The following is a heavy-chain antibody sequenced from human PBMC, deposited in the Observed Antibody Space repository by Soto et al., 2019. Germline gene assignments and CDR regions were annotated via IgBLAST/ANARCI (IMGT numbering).Heavy chain of an antibody. CDR1: NFSFNNAW. J-gene: IGHJ4*02. CDR2: IKSKTDGGTT. D-gene: IGHD6-19*01. Sequence: EVQLVESGGGLVKPAGSLRLSCAASNFSFNNAWMNWVRQAPGKGLEWVGRIKSKTDGGTTDYAAPVKGRFTISRDDSKNTLYLQMISLETEDTAVYHCTSGAVISGWFVVDHWGQGALVTVSS. CDR3: TSGAVISGWFVVDH. V-gene: IGHV3-15*07.